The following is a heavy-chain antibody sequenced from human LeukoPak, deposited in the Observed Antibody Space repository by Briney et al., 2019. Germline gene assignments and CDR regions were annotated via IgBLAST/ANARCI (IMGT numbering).Heavy chain of an antibody. CDR1: GFTFSDYY. CDR2: ISTSGRTI. J-gene: IGHJ6*02. Sequence: GGSLTPSCAASGFTFSDYYMTWIRQAPGKGLEWVSYISTSGRTIFYADSVKGRFTISRDNAKNSLSLQMNSLRAEDTAVYYCARDQGRMDVWGQGTTVTVSS. CDR3: ARDQGRMDV. V-gene: IGHV3-11*04.